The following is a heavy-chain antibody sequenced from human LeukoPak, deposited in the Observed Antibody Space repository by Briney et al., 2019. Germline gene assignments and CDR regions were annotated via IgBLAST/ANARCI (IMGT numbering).Heavy chain of an antibody. V-gene: IGHV4-59*11. CDR2: ISNSGST. CDR1: GGSISSHY. J-gene: IGHJ6*03. D-gene: IGHD2-15*01. Sequence: SETLSLTCTVSGGSISSHYWTWIRQSPVKGLEWIGDISNSGSTSYNPSLKGRVTISIDTSKNQFSLKLSSVTAADTAVYYCGRDGLVGYFSYYYMDVWGKGTTVTVSS. CDR3: GRDGLVGYFSYYYMDV.